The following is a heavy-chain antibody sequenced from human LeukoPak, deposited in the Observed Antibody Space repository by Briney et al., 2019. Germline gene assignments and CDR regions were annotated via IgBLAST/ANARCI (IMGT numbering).Heavy chain of an antibody. V-gene: IGHV3-30-3*01. CDR3: VSVAQAAFDI. J-gene: IGHJ3*02. Sequence: PGRSLRLSCAASGFTFSSYAMHWVRQAPGKGLEWVAVISYDGSNKYYADSVKGRFTISRDNSKNTLYLQMNSLRAEDTAVYYCVSVAQAAFDIWGQGTMVTVS. CDR1: GFTFSSYA. D-gene: IGHD4-23*01. CDR2: ISYDGSNK.